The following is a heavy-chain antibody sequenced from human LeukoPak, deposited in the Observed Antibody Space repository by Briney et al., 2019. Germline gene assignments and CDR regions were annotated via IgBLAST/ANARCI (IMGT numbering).Heavy chain of an antibody. V-gene: IGHV3-53*01. D-gene: IGHD3-3*01. Sequence: GGSLRLSCAASEFTVSSTYITRLRQAPGKGLEWVSVIYPGGSALYADSVQGRFTISRDISQNMVYLQINNLRAEDTAVYYCARDRRSGLGHAFDIWGQGTMVTVSS. CDR2: IYPGGSA. CDR1: EFTVSSTY. CDR3: ARDRRSGLGHAFDI. J-gene: IGHJ3*02.